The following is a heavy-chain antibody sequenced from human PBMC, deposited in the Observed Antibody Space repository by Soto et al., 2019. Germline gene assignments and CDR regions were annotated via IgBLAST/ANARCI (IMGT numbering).Heavy chain of an antibody. J-gene: IGHJ5*01. V-gene: IGHV1-18*01. CDR3: AGAPGWFDS. CDR2: ISTYNGNT. CDR1: GYTFTSYG. Sequence: QVQLVQSGVEVKKPGASVKVSCQASGYTFTSYGISWVRQAPGQGLEWVGWISTYNGNTNYAQKLQGRVTMTADTSTRTAYMELRSLTSDDTAVYYCAGAPGWFDSWGQGTLVTVSS.